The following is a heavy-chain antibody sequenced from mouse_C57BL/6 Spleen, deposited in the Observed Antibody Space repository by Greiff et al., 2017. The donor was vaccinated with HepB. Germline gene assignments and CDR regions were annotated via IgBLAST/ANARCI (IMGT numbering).Heavy chain of an antibody. Sequence: QVQLQQSGAELARPGASVKLSCKASGYTFTSYGISWVKQRTGQGLEWIGEIYPRSGNNYYNEKFKGKATLTADKASSTAYMELRSLTAEDSAVYFCAKLGGSSPYAMDYWGQGTSVTVSS. J-gene: IGHJ4*01. CDR2: IYPRSGNN. CDR1: GYTFTSYG. CDR3: AKLGGSSPYAMDY. D-gene: IGHD1-1*01. V-gene: IGHV1-81*01.